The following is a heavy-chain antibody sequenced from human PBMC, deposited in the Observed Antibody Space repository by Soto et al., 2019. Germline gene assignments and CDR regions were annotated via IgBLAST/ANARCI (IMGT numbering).Heavy chain of an antibody. V-gene: IGHV1-69*02. CDR2: IIPILGIA. Sequence: QVQLVQSGAEVKKPGSSVKVSCKASGGTFSSYTISWVRQAPGQGLEWMGRIIPILGIANYAQKFQGRVTITADKSTSTAYMELSSLISEDTAVYYCAGPNPRRGSGFLFDSWGQGTLVTVSS. CDR1: GGTFSSYT. CDR3: AGPNPRRGSGFLFDS. J-gene: IGHJ4*02. D-gene: IGHD2-21*01.